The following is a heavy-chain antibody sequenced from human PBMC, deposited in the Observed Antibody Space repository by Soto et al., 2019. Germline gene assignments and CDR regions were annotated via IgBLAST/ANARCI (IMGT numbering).Heavy chain of an antibody. J-gene: IGHJ5*02. Sequence: GGSLRLSCAASGFTFSSYAMSWVRQAPGKGLEWVSAISGSGGSTYYADSVKGRFTISRDNSKNTLYLQMNSLRAEDTAVYYWAKKESAAGLRGWFDPWGQGTLVTVSS. V-gene: IGHV3-23*01. D-gene: IGHD6-13*01. CDR2: ISGSGGST. CDR3: AKKESAAGLRGWFDP. CDR1: GFTFSSYA.